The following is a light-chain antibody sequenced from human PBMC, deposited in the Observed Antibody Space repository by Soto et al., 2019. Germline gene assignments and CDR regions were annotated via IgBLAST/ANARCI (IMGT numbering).Light chain of an antibody. J-gene: IGLJ1*01. CDR3: SSYAGSNNPLFV. CDR2: GVT. Sequence: QSALTQPPSASGSPGQSITISCTGTSSDVGGFNYVSWHQQHPGKAPKVIIYGVTKRPSGVPDRFSGSKSANTASLTVSGLQAEDEADYYCSSYAGSNNPLFVFGTGTKVTVL. V-gene: IGLV2-8*01. CDR1: SSDVGGFNY.